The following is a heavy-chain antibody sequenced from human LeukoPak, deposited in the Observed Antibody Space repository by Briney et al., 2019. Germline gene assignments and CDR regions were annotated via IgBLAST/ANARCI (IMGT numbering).Heavy chain of an antibody. V-gene: IGHV4-61*02. D-gene: IGHD3-22*01. J-gene: IGHJ4*02. CDR3: ARDEYYYDIRGYLFDY. CDR1: GGSISSGNYY. Sequence: SQTLSLTCTVSGGSISSGNYYWSWIRQPAGKGLEWIGRMSTSGTTNYNPSLKSRVTISVDTSNNQFSLKLSSVTAADTAVYYCARDEYYYDIRGYLFDYWGQGTLVTVSS. CDR2: MSTSGTT.